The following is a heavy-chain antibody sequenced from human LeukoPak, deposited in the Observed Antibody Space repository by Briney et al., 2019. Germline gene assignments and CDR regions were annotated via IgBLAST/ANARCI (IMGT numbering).Heavy chain of an antibody. CDR1: GDSISSSNYY. J-gene: IGHJ4*02. Sequence: SETLSLTCTVSGDSISSSNYYWGWIRQPPGKGLEWIGSIYYSGSTYYNPSLKSRVTIFVDTSKNHFSLKLSSVTAADTAVYYCARAYYFDSSGYYYNFDCWGQGTLVTVSS. D-gene: IGHD3-22*01. V-gene: IGHV4-39*02. CDR3: ARAYYFDSSGYYYNFDC. CDR2: IYYSGST.